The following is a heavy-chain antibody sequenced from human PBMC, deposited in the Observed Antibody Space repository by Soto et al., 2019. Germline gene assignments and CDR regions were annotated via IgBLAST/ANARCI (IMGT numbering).Heavy chain of an antibody. J-gene: IGHJ4*02. CDR3: TRESDWNYAY. V-gene: IGHV3-74*01. CDR2: ITSDGSST. D-gene: IGHD1-7*01. Sequence: PGGSLRLSCAASGFTFSNYWMHWVRQAPGKGLVWVSRITSDGSSTTYADSVKGRFTISRDNAKNTLYLQMNSLRAEDTAVYFCTRESDWNYAYWGQGTLVTVSS. CDR1: GFTFSNYW.